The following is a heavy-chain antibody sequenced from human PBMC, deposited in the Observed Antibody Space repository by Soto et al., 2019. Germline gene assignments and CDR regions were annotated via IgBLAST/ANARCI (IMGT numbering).Heavy chain of an antibody. V-gene: IGHV3-48*03. CDR1: GFTFSSYE. J-gene: IGHJ6*02. D-gene: IGHD2-15*01. CDR2: ISSSGSTI. CDR3: ARDGPNIVVVVAAALSYYYYGMDV. Sequence: GGSLRLSCAASGFTFSSYEMNWVRQAPGKGLEWVSYISSSGSTIYYADSVKGRFTISRDNAKNSLYLQMNSLRAEDTAVYYCARDGPNIVVVVAAALSYYYYGMDVWGQGTTVTVSS.